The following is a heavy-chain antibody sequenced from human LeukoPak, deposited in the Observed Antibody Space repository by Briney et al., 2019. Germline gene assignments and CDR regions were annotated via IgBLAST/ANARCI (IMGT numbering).Heavy chain of an antibody. V-gene: IGHV3-11*04. Sequence: GGSLRLSCAASGFTFSDYNMRWIRQAPGKGLEWVSSISRSGSTKYYADSVKGRFAISRDNAKNSLFLQMNSLRDEDTAVYYCAADFDYWGQGTLVTVSS. CDR3: AADFDY. CDR2: ISRSGSTK. CDR1: GFTFSDYN. J-gene: IGHJ4*02.